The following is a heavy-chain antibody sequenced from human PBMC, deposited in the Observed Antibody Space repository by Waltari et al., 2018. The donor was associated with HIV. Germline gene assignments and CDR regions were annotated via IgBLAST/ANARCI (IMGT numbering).Heavy chain of an antibody. D-gene: IGHD3-16*01. CDR1: GVPLTSKNYY. J-gene: IGHJ2*01. V-gene: IGHV4-39*01. CDR2: VYYGGKT. Sequence: QLQESGPALVKPSETMSPSCSVSGVPLTSKNYYRGWVRQSPGKRLDWIASVYYGGKTYNNPSLKSRLSLSLDTSKNRLSLNVTSVTAADTAVFYCARHSGPYVHFFDLWGRGTLVTVTS. CDR3: ARHSGPYVHFFDL.